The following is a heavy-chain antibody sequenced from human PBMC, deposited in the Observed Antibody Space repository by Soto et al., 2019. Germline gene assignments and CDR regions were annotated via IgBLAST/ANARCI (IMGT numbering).Heavy chain of an antibody. Sequence: LSLPCTVSGGSISSGGYYWSWIRQHPGKGLEWIGYIYYSGSTYYNPSLKSRVTISVDTSKNQFSLKLSSVTAADTAVYYCARVPMVRASYGMDVWGQGTTVTVSS. CDR2: IYYSGST. V-gene: IGHV4-31*03. D-gene: IGHD3-10*01. CDR1: GGSISSGGYY. J-gene: IGHJ6*02. CDR3: ARVPMVRASYGMDV.